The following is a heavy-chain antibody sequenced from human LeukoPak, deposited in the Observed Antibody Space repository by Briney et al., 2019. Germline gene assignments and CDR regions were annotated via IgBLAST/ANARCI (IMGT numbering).Heavy chain of an antibody. V-gene: IGHV3-74*01. CDR3: ARDYYDSSGTSDY. J-gene: IGHJ4*02. CDR1: GFTFSSYW. CDR2: INSDGSST. D-gene: IGHD3-22*01. Sequence: PGGPLRLSCAASGFTFSSYWMHWVRQAPGKGLVWVSRINSDGSSTSYADSVKGRFTISRDNAKNTLYLQMNSLRAEDTAVYYCARDYYDSSGTSDYWGQGTLVIVSS.